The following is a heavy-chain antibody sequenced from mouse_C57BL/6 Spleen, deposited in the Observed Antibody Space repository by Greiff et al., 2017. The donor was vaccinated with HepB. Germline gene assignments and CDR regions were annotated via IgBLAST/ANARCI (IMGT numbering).Heavy chain of an antibody. V-gene: IGHV1-69*01. CDR1: GYTFTSYW. D-gene: IGHD1-1*01. Sequence: QVQLKEPGAELVMPGASVKLSCKASGYTFTSYWMHWVKQRPGQGLEWIGEIDPSDSYTNYNQKFKGKSTLTVDKSSSTAYMQLSSLTSEDSAVYYCARGDYGSSYPFAYWGQGTLVTVSA. J-gene: IGHJ3*01. CDR3: ARGDYGSSYPFAY. CDR2: IDPSDSYT.